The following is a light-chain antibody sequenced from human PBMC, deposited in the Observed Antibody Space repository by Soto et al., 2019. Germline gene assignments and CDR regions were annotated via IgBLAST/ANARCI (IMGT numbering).Light chain of an antibody. CDR2: SAD. CDR1: NSNIGSNP. V-gene: IGLV1-44*01. J-gene: IGLJ2*01. CDR3: AAWDVSLNGVV. Sequence: QSVLTQPPSASGTPGQRVTISCSGSNSNIGSNPVNWYQQLPGTAPRLLIYSADQRPSGVPDRISGSKSGPSASLAISGLQSEDEADYYCAAWDVSLNGVVFGGGTKVTVL.